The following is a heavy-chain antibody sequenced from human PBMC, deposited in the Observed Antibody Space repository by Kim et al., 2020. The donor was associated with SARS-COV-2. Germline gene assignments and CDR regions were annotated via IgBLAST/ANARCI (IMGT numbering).Heavy chain of an antibody. D-gene: IGHD6-19*01. J-gene: IGHJ4*02. CDR3: ARPGSVSGWFYFDS. V-gene: IGHV4-39*01. Sequence: NPSRRSRVTISVDTSKNQLSLNLGSVTAADTAVYYCARPGSVSGWFYFDSWGQGTLVTVSS.